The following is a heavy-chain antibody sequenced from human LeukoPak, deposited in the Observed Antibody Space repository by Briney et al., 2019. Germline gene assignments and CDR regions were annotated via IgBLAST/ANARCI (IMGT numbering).Heavy chain of an antibody. CDR3: ARGIVGAN. J-gene: IGHJ4*02. V-gene: IGHV4-61*02. CDR1: GGSISSGSYY. D-gene: IGHD1-26*01. CDR2: IYTSGST. Sequence: SETLSLTCTVSGGSISSGSYYWSWIRQPAGKGLEWIGRIYTSGSTNYNPSLKSRVTISVDTSKNQFSLKLSSVTAADTAVYYCARGIVGANWGQGTLVTVSS.